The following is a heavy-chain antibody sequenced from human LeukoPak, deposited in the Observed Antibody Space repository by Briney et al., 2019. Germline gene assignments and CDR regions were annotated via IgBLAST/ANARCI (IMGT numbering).Heavy chain of an antibody. D-gene: IGHD1-26*01. Sequence: SQTLSLTCTVSGGSISSGSYYWSWIRQPAGKGLEWIGRIYTSGSTNYNPSLKSRVTISVDTSKNQFSLKLSSVTAADTAVYYCARGRGSYYYYFDYWGQGTLVTVSS. CDR2: IYTSGST. CDR1: GGSISSGSYY. V-gene: IGHV4-61*02. CDR3: ARGRGSYYYYFDY. J-gene: IGHJ4*02.